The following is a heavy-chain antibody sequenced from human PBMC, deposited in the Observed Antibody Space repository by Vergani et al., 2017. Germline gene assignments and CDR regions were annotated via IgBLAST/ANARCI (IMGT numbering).Heavy chain of an antibody. CDR2: ISGSGGSI. CDR3: AKDGWYQLHMYYFDY. J-gene: IGHJ4*02. CDR1: GFTFSSYA. D-gene: IGHD2-2*01. V-gene: IGHV3-23*01. Sequence: EVQLLESGGGLVQPGGSLRLSCAASGFTFSSYAMSWVRQAPGKGLEWVSAISGSGGSIYYADSVKGRFTISRDNSKNTLYLQMNSLRAEDTAVYYCAKDGWYQLHMYYFDYWGQGTLVTVSS.